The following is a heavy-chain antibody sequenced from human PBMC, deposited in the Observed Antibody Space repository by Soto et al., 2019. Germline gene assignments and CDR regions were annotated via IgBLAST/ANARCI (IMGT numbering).Heavy chain of an antibody. D-gene: IGHD2-21*01. CDR2: IEPSDSYT. J-gene: IGHJ6*02. CDR1: GYSFTSYW. V-gene: IGHV5-10-1*01. Sequence: GESLKISCKGSGYSFTSYWISWVRQMPGKGLEWMGRIEPSDSYTNYSPSFQGHVTISADKSISTAYLQWSSLKASDTAMYYCARRPLGLLGTHYCMDVCGQGPTVTVSS. CDR3: ARRPLGLLGTHYCMDV.